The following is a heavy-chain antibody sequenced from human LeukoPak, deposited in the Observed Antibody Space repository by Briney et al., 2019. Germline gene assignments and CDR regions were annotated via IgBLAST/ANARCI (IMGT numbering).Heavy chain of an antibody. J-gene: IGHJ4*02. V-gene: IGHV3-64*01. CDR1: GFIFSTYS. Sequence: GGSLRLSCAASGFIFSTYSMVWVRQAPGQGLEYVSAISSNGGSTHYANSVKGRFTISRDNSKNTLYLQMGSLRAEDMAVYYCATEGAVNDYGDHRPFDYWGQGTLVTVSS. D-gene: IGHD4-17*01. CDR2: ISSNGGST. CDR3: ATEGAVNDYGDHRPFDY.